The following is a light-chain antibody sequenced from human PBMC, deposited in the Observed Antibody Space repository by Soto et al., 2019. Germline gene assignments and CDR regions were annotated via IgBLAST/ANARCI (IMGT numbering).Light chain of an antibody. CDR2: SAS. J-gene: IGKJ4*01. Sequence: EIVLTQSPGTLSLSPGEQATLPSRASKGLGNNYLAWYQQKPGQTPRLLIHSASSRATGIPDRFSGSGSGTDFTLTISRLEPEDFAVYYCQQFNNSPLTFGGGTKVEIK. CDR3: QQFNNSPLT. V-gene: IGKV3-20*01. CDR1: KGLGNNY.